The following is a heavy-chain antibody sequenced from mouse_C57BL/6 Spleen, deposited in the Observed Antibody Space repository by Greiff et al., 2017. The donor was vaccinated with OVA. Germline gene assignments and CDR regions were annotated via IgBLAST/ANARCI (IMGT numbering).Heavy chain of an antibody. V-gene: IGHV1-69*01. CDR3: ARAYGSAAYYYAMEY. CDR2: IDTSDSYT. J-gene: IGHJ4*01. D-gene: IGHD2-1*01. Sequence: QVQLQQPGAELVMPGASVKLSCKASGYTFTSYWMPWVKQRPGQGLEWIGEIDTSDSYTNYNQKFKGKSTLTVDKSSSTAYMQLSSLTSEDSAVYYWARAYGSAAYYYAMEYWGQGTSVTVSS. CDR1: GYTFTSYW.